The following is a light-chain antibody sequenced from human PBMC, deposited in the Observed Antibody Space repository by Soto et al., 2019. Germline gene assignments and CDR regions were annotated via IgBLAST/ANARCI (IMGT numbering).Light chain of an antibody. J-gene: IGKJ3*01. CDR1: QTIRSS. Sequence: DIQMTQSPSSLSAFVGDRVTITCRTSQTIRSSLNWYQQKPGKAPKLLIFTASSLQSGVPSRFSGSGSGTVFTLNLSSLQPEDFATYYCQQSYTTPFTFGPGKKVDIK. CDR3: QQSYTTPFT. V-gene: IGKV1-39*01. CDR2: TAS.